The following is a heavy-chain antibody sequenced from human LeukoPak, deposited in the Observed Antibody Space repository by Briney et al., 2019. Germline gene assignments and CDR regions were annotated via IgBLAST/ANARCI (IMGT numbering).Heavy chain of an antibody. CDR2: IKQDGSQT. V-gene: IGHV3-7*01. Sequence: GGSLRLSCEASGFTFSAYWMSWVRQAPGKGLEWVANIKQDGSQTYHADSVKGRFTISRDNAKNTLYLQMNSLRAEDTAVYYCARSAYYYDSSGYDAFDIWGQGTMVTVSS. D-gene: IGHD3-22*01. CDR1: GFTFSAYW. CDR3: ARSAYYYDSSGYDAFDI. J-gene: IGHJ3*02.